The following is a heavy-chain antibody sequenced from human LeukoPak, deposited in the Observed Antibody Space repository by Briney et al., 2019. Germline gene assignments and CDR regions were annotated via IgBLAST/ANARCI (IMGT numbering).Heavy chain of an antibody. Sequence: AGGSLRLSCAASGFTFSNYAMSWVRQAPGKGLEWVSAISGSGGSSYYADSVKGRFTISRDNSKNTLYLQMNSLRAEDTAVYYCAKDLSPLYYYYGMDVWGQGTTVTVSS. CDR1: GFTFSNYA. CDR3: AKDLSPLYYYYGMDV. D-gene: IGHD2/OR15-2a*01. J-gene: IGHJ6*02. V-gene: IGHV3-23*01. CDR2: ISGSGGSS.